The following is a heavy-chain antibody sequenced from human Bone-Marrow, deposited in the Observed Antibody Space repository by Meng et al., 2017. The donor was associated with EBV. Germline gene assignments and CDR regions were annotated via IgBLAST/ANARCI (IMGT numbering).Heavy chain of an antibody. CDR1: GGTFRSDA. Sequence: QVRLLRAGGEVTKPGSSVKVSCRTSGGTFRSDAVSWVRQAPGQGLEWMGGLIPMVGAPHYAQKFQGRVTIIADESTSTHSMELNSLRSEDTAMYYCASESGRGFTPDYWGQGTLVTVSS. J-gene: IGHJ4*02. D-gene: IGHD3-10*01. V-gene: IGHV1-69*01. CDR2: LIPMVGAP. CDR3: ASESGRGFTPDY.